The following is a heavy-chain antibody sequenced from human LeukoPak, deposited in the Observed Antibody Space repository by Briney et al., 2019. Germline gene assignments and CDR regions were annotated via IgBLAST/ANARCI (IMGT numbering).Heavy chain of an antibody. CDR1: GFTFSSYG. CDR3: AKDRGITMVRTPSPPDY. CDR2: ISGSGGST. D-gene: IGHD3-10*01. V-gene: IGHV3-23*01. J-gene: IGHJ4*02. Sequence: GGSLRLSCAASGFTFSSYGMSWVRQAPGKGLEWVSAISGSGGSTYYADSVKGRFTISRDNSKNTLYLQMNSLRAEDTAVYYCAKDRGITMVRTPSPPDYWGQGTLVTVSS.